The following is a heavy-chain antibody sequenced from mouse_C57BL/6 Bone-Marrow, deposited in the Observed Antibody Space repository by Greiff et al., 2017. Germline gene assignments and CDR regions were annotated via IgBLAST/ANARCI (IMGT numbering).Heavy chain of an antibody. J-gene: IGHJ3*01. CDR3: ARGTRDGGFAY. CDR2: IYPRSGNT. Sequence: QVQLKQSGAELARPGASVKLSCKASGYTFTSYGISWVKQRTGQGLEWIGEIYPRSGNTYYNEKFKGKATLTADKSSSTAYMELRSLTSEDSAVYFCARGTRDGGFAYWGQGTLVTVSA. V-gene: IGHV1-81*01. CDR1: GYTFTSYG. D-gene: IGHD3-3*01.